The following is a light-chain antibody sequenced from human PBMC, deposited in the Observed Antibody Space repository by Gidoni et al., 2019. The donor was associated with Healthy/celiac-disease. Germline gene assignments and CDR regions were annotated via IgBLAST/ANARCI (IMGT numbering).Light chain of an antibody. Sequence: DIQMTQSPSSLSASVGDRVTITCRASQSISSNLNWYQQKPGKAPKLLIYAASSLQSGVPSSFSGSGSGTDFTLTISSLQPEDFATYYCQQSYSTPRTFGQXTKVDIK. V-gene: IGKV1-39*01. CDR3: QQSYSTPRT. CDR2: AAS. J-gene: IGKJ1*01. CDR1: QSISSN.